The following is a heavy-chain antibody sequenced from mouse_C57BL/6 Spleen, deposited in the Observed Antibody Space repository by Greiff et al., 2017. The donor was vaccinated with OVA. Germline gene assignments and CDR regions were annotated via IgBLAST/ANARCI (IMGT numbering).Heavy chain of an antibody. CDR1: GYAFSSYW. D-gene: IGHD2-1*01. Sequence: QVQLQQSGAELVKPGASVKISCKASGYAFSSYWMNWVKQRPGKGLEWIGQIYPGDGYTNYNGKFKGKATLTADKSSSTAYMQLSSLTSEDSAVYFCARSRGYGNFFDYWGQGTTLTVSS. J-gene: IGHJ2*01. V-gene: IGHV1-80*01. CDR3: ARSRGYGNFFDY. CDR2: IYPGDGYT.